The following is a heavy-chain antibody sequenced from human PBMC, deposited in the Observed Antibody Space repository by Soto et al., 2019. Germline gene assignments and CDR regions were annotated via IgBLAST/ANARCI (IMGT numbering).Heavy chain of an antibody. CDR1: GYPFTHYG. V-gene: IGHV1-18*01. CDR2: ISPFNGNT. D-gene: IGHD3-16*01. J-gene: IGHJ6*02. CDR3: ARDQSFDRTYYYGIDV. Sequence: QVKLVQSGGEVKKPGASVRVSCKSSGYPFTHYGITWIRQAPGQGLEWMGWISPFNGNTNYGQTLQGRVTLTTDTSTSTVFMELRSLTSDDTAVYYCARDQSFDRTYYYGIDVWGQGTTVTVSS.